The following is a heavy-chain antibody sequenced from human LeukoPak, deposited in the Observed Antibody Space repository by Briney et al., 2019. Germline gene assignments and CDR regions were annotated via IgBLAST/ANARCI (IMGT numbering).Heavy chain of an antibody. J-gene: IGHJ5*02. Sequence: PSETLSLTCTVSGYSISSGYYWDWIRQPPGKGLEWIGSIYHTGSTYYNPSLKSRVTISVDTSKNQFSLRLTSVTAADTAVYYCTRAPRKAWFDPWGQGTLVTVSS. CDR3: TRAPRKAWFDP. CDR2: IYHTGST. D-gene: IGHD1-14*01. CDR1: GYSISSGYY. V-gene: IGHV4-38-2*02.